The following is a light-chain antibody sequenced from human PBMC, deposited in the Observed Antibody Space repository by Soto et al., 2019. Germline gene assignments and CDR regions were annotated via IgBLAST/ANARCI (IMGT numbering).Light chain of an antibody. V-gene: IGKV1-27*01. Sequence: IQMTQSPSSLSASVGDRLTITCRASQAIQNYLAWYQQRPGQVPKLLIYHTSTLQSGVPSRFGGSGSGTDFALTISSLQPEDVATYYCQNYYSAVFTFGPGTKVDIK. CDR1: QAIQNY. CDR2: HTS. J-gene: IGKJ3*01. CDR3: QNYYSAVFT.